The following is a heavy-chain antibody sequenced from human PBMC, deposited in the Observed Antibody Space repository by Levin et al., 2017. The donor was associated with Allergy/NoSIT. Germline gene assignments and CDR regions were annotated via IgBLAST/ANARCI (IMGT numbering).Heavy chain of an antibody. CDR1: GGSISDFY. CDR3: ARVTSRFYDSRGHYYVGSDAFDI. Sequence: SQTLSLPCTVSGGSISDFYWNWVRQPPGKGLEWIGYIYYSGSTNYSPSLKSRVTISVDTSKNQFSLKLTSVTAADTAVYYCARVTSRFYDSRGHYYVGSDAFDIWGQGTTVTVSS. J-gene: IGHJ3*02. CDR2: IYYSGST. V-gene: IGHV4-59*01. D-gene: IGHD3-22*01.